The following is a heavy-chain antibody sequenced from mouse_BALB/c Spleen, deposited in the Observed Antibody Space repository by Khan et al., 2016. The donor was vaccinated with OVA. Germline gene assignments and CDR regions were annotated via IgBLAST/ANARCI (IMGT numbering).Heavy chain of an antibody. V-gene: IGHV1-26*01. CDR2: INPNTDNT. Sequence: VQLQQSGPDLVKSGASVKISCKASGFSFPAYYMNWVKLSHGKSLECIGRINPNTDNTNYNQKFKGKAILTVDTSSSTAYMDLRCLTSEDSAVYVCARGYDFAAYWGQGTLVTVSA. D-gene: IGHD2-2*01. J-gene: IGHJ3*01. CDR3: ARGYDFAAY. CDR1: GFSFPAYY.